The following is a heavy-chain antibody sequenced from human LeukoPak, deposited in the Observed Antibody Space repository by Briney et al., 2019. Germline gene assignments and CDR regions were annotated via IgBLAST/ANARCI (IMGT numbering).Heavy chain of an antibody. CDR1: GFTFSSYA. CDR3: ATERSSGYYYEYYFDY. V-gene: IGHV3-23*01. D-gene: IGHD3-22*01. CDR2: ISGSGGST. Sequence: GGSLRLSCAASGFTFSSYAMSWVRQAPGKGLEWVSAISGSGGSTYYADSVKGRFTISRDNSKNTLYLQMNSLRAEDTAVYYCATERSSGYYYEYYFDYWGQGTLATVSS. J-gene: IGHJ4*02.